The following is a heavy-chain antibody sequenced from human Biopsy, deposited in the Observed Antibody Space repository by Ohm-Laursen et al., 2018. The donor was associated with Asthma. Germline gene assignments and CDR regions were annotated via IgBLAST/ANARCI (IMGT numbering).Heavy chain of an antibody. V-gene: IGHV3-15*01. J-gene: IGHJ4*02. CDR3: TTGIDY. CDR2: IKSKTDGGTT. Sequence: GSLRLSCAASGFTFSNAWMSWVRQAPGKGLEWVGCIKSKTDGGTTDYAAPVKGRFTISRDDSKNTLYLQMNSLKTEDTAVYYCTTGIDYWGQGTLVTVSS. CDR1: GFTFSNAW.